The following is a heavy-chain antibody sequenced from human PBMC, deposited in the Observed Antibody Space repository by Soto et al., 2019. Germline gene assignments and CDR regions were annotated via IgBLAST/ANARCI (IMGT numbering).Heavy chain of an antibody. CDR3: AREGCSGGSCYPIGE. CDR2: IWYDGSNK. J-gene: IGHJ4*02. Sequence: QVQLVESGGGVVQPGRSLRLSCAASGFTFSSYGMHWVRQAPGKGLEWVAVIWYDGSNKYYADSVKGRFTISRDNSKNMLYLQMNSLRAEDTAVYYCAREGCSGGSCYPIGEWGQGTLVTVSS. V-gene: IGHV3-33*01. D-gene: IGHD2-15*01. CDR1: GFTFSSYG.